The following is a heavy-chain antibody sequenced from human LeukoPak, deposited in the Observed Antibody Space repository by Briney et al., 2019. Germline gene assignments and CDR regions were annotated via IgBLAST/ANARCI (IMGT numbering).Heavy chain of an antibody. Sequence: PGGSLRLSCAVSGFTVSSIYMSWVRQAPGKGLERVSFIYSDGNTYYADSVKGRFTLSRDSSRNTLYLQMNSLRVDDTAVYYCAGDTHSSSWYDHWGQGTLVTVSS. D-gene: IGHD6-19*01. CDR2: IYSDGNT. CDR3: AGDTHSSSWYDH. CDR1: GFTVSSIY. J-gene: IGHJ5*02. V-gene: IGHV3-53*01.